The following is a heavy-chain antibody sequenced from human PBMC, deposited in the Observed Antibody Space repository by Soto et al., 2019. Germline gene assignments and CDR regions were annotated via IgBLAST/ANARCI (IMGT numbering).Heavy chain of an antibody. CDR2: INAGNGNT. CDR1: GYTFTSYA. J-gene: IGHJ6*02. D-gene: IGHD2-21*02. Sequence: QVQLVQSGAEVKKPGASVKVSCKASGYTFTSYAMHWVRQAPGQRLEWMGWINAGNGNTKYSQKVQGRVPITSDTAASTPSMELTSLRSEDTAVYYCARDGAYCGGDCAIYYYGMDVWGHGTTVTVSS. CDR3: ARDGAYCGGDCAIYYYGMDV. V-gene: IGHV1-3*01.